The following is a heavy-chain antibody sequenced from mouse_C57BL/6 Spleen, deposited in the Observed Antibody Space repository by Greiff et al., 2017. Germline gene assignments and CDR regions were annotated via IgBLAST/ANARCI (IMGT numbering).Heavy chain of an antibody. CDR1: GYTFTDYE. CDR3: TREEIYYDYFDY. J-gene: IGHJ2*01. Sequence: VQLVESGAELVRPGASVTLSCKASGYTFTDYEMHWVKQTPVHGLEWIGAIDPETGGTAYNQKFKGKAILTADKSSSTAYMELRSLTSEDSAVYYCTREEIYYDYFDYWGQGTTLTVSS. V-gene: IGHV1-15*01. CDR2: IDPETGGT. D-gene: IGHD2-4*01.